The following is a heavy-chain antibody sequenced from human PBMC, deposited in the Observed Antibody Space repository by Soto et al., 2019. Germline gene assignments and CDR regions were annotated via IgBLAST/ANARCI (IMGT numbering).Heavy chain of an antibody. V-gene: IGHV4-34*01. CDR2: IIHSGSA. Sequence: QVQLQQSGAGLLKPSETLSLTCAVYGESFSGYIWSWIRQTPGKGLQWIGQIIHSGSASYNPSLESRVTISVHTSNCQFSLELRSVTAAYTAVYYCARGLITGSHYSGGWYYFDSWGKGTQVTVSS. J-gene: IGHJ4*02. D-gene: IGHD1-26*01. CDR3: ARGLITGSHYSGGWYYFDS. CDR1: GESFSGYI.